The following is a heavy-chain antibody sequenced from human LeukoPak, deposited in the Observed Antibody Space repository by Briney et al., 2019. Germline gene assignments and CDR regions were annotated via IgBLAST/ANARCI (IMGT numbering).Heavy chain of an antibody. CDR2: INHRGVT. D-gene: IGHD6-19*01. CDR3: ARGPGRYNNGWFVY. CDR1: GGSFSGFY. J-gene: IGHJ4*02. Sequence: SETLSHTCSVHGGSFSGFYWTWLRQTPGKGLEWIGEINHRGVTIYNPSLKSRVTISEDTSENQFSLQLSSGTAADTAVYYCARGPGRYNNGWFVYWGQGTLVTVSA. V-gene: IGHV4-34*01.